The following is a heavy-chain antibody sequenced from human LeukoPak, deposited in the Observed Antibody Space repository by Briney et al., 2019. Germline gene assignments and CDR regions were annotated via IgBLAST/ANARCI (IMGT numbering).Heavy chain of an antibody. D-gene: IGHD2-15*01. CDR2: IYSSGST. Sequence: SESLSLTCTVSSGSISSYFWSWIRQPTGKGLEWIGRIYSSGSTDYNPSLRSRVTLSVDTPNQISLNLISVSAADTAVYFCAREDSASYCPGSRCRGFDVWGNGTPVTVSS. V-gene: IGHV4-4*07. CDR1: SGSISSYF. J-gene: IGHJ6*04. CDR3: AREDSASYCPGSRCRGFDV.